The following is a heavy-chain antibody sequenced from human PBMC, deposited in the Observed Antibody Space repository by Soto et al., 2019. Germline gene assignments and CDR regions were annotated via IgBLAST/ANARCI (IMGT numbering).Heavy chain of an antibody. V-gene: IGHV4-39*01. D-gene: IGHD3-10*01. CDR2: IYYSGST. CDR3: ARRLPRPGSKYNWFDP. CDR1: GGSISSSSYY. J-gene: IGHJ5*02. Sequence: QLQLQESGPGLVKPSETLSLTCTVSGGSISSSSYYWGWIRQPPGKGLEWIGSIYYSGSTYYNPSLKRRVAMSVDTSKNQFSLKLSSVTAADTAVDYCARRLPRPGSKYNWFDPWGQGTLVTVSS.